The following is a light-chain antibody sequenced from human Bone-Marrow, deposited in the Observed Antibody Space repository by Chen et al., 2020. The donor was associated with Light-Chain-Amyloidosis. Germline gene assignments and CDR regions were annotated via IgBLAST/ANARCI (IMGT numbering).Light chain of an antibody. J-gene: IGLJ3*02. CDR2: AND. CDR3: QSYATNTWI. Sequence: NFILTQDHSVSESPGKTVTISCTRSSGDIATNYVQWYQQRPGSAPTTVIYANDLRPSGVPDRFSGSIDTSSNSASLTISGLETEDEADYYCQSYATNTWIFGGGTHLTV. CDR1: SGDIATNY. V-gene: IGLV6-57*03.